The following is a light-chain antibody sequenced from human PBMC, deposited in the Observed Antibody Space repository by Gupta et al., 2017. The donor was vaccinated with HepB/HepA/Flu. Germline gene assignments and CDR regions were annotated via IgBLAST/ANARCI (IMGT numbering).Light chain of an antibody. V-gene: IGLV2-14*01. J-gene: IGLJ2*01. CDR2: DVS. CDR3: SSYTSSSTLRV. CDR1: SSDVGGYNY. Sequence: QCALTLSAYVAGASGESINIPCTGPSSDVGGYNYVSWYQQHPGKAPKLMIYDVSNRPSGVSNRFSGSKSGNTASLTISGRQAEDEADYYGSSYTSSSTLRVFGGGTKLTVL.